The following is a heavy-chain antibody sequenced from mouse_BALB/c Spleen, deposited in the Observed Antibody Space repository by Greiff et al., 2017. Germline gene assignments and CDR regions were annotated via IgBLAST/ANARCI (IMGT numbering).Heavy chain of an antibody. CDR3: ATLFTTVVATPYAMDY. V-gene: IGHV5-6*01. Sequence: EVMLVESGGDLVKPGGSLKLSCAASGFTFSSYGMSWVRQTPDKRLEWVATISSGGSYTYYPDSVKGRFTISRDNAKNTLYLQMSSLKSEDTAMYYCATLFTTVVATPYAMDYWGQGTSVTVSS. D-gene: IGHD1-1*01. CDR2: ISSGGSYT. J-gene: IGHJ4*01. CDR1: GFTFSSYG.